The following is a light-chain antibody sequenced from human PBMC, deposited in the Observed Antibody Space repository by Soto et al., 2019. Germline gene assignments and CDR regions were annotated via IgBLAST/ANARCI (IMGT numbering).Light chain of an antibody. CDR1: SSNIGTYT. CDR3: AAGDDSRNSVV. J-gene: IGLJ2*01. V-gene: IGLV1-44*01. CDR2: RNN. Sequence: QSVLTQPPSASGTPGQRVTISCSGSSSNIGTYTVHWYQQLPGTAPNLLIYRNNQRPSGVPDRFSGSKSGTSASLAISGLQSEDEADYYCAAGDDSRNSVVFGGGTQLTVL.